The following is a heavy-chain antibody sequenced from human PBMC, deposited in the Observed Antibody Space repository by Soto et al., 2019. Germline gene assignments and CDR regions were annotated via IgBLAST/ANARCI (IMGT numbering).Heavy chain of an antibody. CDR3: ARGTMYYYDSSGYTNGPRLDY. D-gene: IGHD3-22*01. CDR2: INHSGST. V-gene: IGHV4-34*01. J-gene: IGHJ4*02. Sequence: SETLSLTCAVYGGSFSGYYWSWIRQPPGKGLEWIGEINHSGSTNYNPSLKSRVTISVDTSKNQFSLKLSSVTAADTAVYYCARGTMYYYDSSGYTNGPRLDYWGQGTLVTVSS. CDR1: GGSFSGYY.